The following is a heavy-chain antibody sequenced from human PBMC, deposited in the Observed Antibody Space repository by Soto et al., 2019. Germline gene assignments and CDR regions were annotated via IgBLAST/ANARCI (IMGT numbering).Heavy chain of an antibody. CDR2: IYYSGST. J-gene: IGHJ4*02. V-gene: IGHV4-59*01. CDR1: GGSISSYY. D-gene: IGHD1-26*01. CDR3: VRALELVRAQRALDY. Sequence: PSETLSLTCTVSGGSISSYYWSWIRQPPGKGLEWIGYIYYSGSTSYNPSLKSRVTISVDTSKNQFSLKLSSVTAADTAVYYCVRALELVRAQRALDYWGQGTLVTVSS.